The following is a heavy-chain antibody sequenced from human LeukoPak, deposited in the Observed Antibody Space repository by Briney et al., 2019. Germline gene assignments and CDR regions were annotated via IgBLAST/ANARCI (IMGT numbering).Heavy chain of an antibody. CDR2: IYPGDSDT. Sequence: GESLKISCKGSGYSFTSYWIGWVRQMPGKGLEWMGIIYPGDSDTRYSPSFQGQVTISADKSISTAYLQWSSLKASDTAMYYCARALLASGDQYYFDYWGQGTLVTVSS. J-gene: IGHJ4*02. CDR3: ARALLASGDQYYFDY. V-gene: IGHV5-51*01. CDR1: GYSFTSYW. D-gene: IGHD7-27*01.